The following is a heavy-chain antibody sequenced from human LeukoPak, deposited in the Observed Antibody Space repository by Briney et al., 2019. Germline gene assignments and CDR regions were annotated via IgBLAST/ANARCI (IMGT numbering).Heavy chain of an antibody. Sequence: AGGSLRLSCAASGFTFSSYEMNWVRQAPGKGLEWVSFITGNSNYIYYADSVKGRFTISRDNAKNSLYLQMNSLRAEDTAVYYCAELGITMIGGVWGKGTTVTISS. CDR1: GFTFSSYE. CDR3: AELGITMIGGV. V-gene: IGHV3-21*01. CDR2: ITGNSNYI. J-gene: IGHJ6*04. D-gene: IGHD3-10*02.